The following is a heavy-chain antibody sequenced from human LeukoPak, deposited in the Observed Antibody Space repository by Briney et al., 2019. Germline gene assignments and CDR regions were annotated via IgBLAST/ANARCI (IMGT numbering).Heavy chain of an antibody. Sequence: SETLSLACTVSGGSISSGSYYWSWIRQPPGKGLEWIGYIYYSGSTNYNPSLKSRVTISVDTSKNQFSLKLSSVTAADTAVYYCARGLGEHQLVHYFDYWGQGTLVTVSS. CDR3: ARGLGEHQLVHYFDY. V-gene: IGHV4-61*01. J-gene: IGHJ4*02. D-gene: IGHD6-13*01. CDR2: IYYSGST. CDR1: GGSISSGSYY.